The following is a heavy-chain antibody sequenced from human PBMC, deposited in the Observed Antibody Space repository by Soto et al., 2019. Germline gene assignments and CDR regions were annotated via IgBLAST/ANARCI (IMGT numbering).Heavy chain of an antibody. CDR3: ASLGVGDWANYYYYYGMDV. CDR1: GFTFSVYA. D-gene: IGHD2-21*02. Sequence: EVQLLESGGGFVQPGGSLRLSCAATGFTFSVYAMTWVRQAPGTGLEWVSAVTANGGSTYSADSVKGRFTISRDNSKNTLFLQMNSVRAEDTAVYYCASLGVGDWANYYYYYGMDVWGQGTTVTVSS. V-gene: IGHV3-23*01. CDR2: VTANGGST. J-gene: IGHJ6*02.